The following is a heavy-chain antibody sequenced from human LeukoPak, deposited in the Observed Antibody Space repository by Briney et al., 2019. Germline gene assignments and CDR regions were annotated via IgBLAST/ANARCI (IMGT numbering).Heavy chain of an antibody. CDR1: GFIFSNYA. V-gene: IGHV3-23*01. D-gene: IGHD1-26*01. Sequence: GGSLRLSCAASGFIFSNYAMNWVRQAPGKGLEWVSAISGSGGSTYCADSVKGRFTISRDNSKNTLYLQMNSLRAEDTAVYYCAKDLAESGSYSFDYWGQGTLVTVSS. CDR2: ISGSGGST. CDR3: AKDLAESGSYSFDY. J-gene: IGHJ4*02.